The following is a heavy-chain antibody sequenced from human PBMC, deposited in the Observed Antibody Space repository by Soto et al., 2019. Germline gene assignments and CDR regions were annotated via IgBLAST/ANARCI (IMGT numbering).Heavy chain of an antibody. CDR2: IYYSGST. CDR1: GGSISSGGYY. J-gene: IGHJ4*02. CDR3: ARDQYFYDSSGYRWYYFDY. Sequence: SETLSLTCTVSGGSISSGGYYWSWIRQHPGKGLEWIGYIYYSGSTYYNPSLKSRVTISVDTSKNQFSLKLSSVTAADTAVYYCARDQYFYDSSGYRWYYFDYWGQGTLVTVSS. V-gene: IGHV4-31*03. D-gene: IGHD3-22*01.